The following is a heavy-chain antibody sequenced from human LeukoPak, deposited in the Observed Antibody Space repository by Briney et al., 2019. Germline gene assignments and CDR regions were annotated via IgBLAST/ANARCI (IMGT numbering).Heavy chain of an antibody. D-gene: IGHD3-3*01. CDR1: GYTLTELS. CDR2: FDPEDGET. J-gene: IGHJ4*02. CDR3: ATGTITIFGVVIPNFDY. V-gene: IGHV1-24*01. Sequence: ASVKVSCKVSGYTLTELSMRWVRQAPGKGLEWMGGFDPEDGETIYAQKFQGRVTMTEDTSTDTAYMELSSLRSEDTAVYYCATGTITIFGVVIPNFDYWGQGTLVTVSS.